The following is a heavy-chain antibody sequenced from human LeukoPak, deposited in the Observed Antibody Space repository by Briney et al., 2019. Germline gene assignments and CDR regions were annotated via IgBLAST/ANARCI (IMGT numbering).Heavy chain of an antibody. J-gene: IGHJ4*02. D-gene: IGHD5-18*01. V-gene: IGHV1-18*01. Sequence: GASVKVSCKASGYTFTSHGISWVRQAPGQGLEWMGWISAYNGNTNYAQKLQGRVTMTTDTSTSTAYMELRSLRSDDTAVYYCAASLGQLWQLPIDYWGQGTLVTVSS. CDR1: GYTFTSHG. CDR3: AASLGQLWQLPIDY. CDR2: ISAYNGNT.